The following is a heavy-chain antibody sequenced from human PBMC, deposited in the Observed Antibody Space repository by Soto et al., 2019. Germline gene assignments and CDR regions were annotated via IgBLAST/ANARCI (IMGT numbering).Heavy chain of an antibody. D-gene: IGHD3-22*01. CDR3: VRDYASDSGVHLDF. CDR1: GYRFTDYV. CDR2: IGAGDGKT. J-gene: IGHJ4*02. V-gene: IGHV1-3*01. Sequence: QVQLVQSGTEVKKPGASVKVSCKASGYRFTDYVIHWVRQAPGQRLEWVGWIGAGDGKTDYSQNFQGRVSITRDTSASTAYMELSSLISEDTAVYYCVRDYASDSGVHLDFWGQGALVTVSS.